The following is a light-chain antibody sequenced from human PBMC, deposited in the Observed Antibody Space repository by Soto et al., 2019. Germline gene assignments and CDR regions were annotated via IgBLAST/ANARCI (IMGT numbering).Light chain of an antibody. CDR3: QQYGSSPYT. CDR1: QSVSSNY. Sequence: EIVLTQSPGTLSLSPGERATLSCRASQSVSSNYLAWYQQKPGQTPRLLIYGASSRATGIPDRFSGSGSGTAFTLTISRLEPADFAVYYCQQYGSSPYTFGQGTKLEIK. J-gene: IGKJ2*01. V-gene: IGKV3-20*01. CDR2: GAS.